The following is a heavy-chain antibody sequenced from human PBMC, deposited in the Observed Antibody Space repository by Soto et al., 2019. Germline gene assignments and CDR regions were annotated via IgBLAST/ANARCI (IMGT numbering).Heavy chain of an antibody. V-gene: IGHV4-31*03. J-gene: IGHJ6*02. D-gene: IGHD2-21*02. CDR3: ARVCGGDCHNGMDV. CDR2: IYYSGST. Sequence: SFETPSPTPTFSCWSISSGGFYLRLVPPHPGKGLEWIGYIYYSGSTYYNPSLKSRVTISVDTSKNQFSLKLSSVTAADTAVYYCARVCGGDCHNGMDVWGQGITVTVSS. CDR1: CWSISSGGFY.